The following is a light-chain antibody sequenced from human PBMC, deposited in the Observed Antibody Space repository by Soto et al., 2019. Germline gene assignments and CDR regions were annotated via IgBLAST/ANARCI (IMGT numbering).Light chain of an antibody. CDR3: QQYGSSPPIT. V-gene: IGKV3-20*01. CDR1: QSVSSSY. Sequence: ETVLTQPPGTLSLSPGERATLSCRASQSVSSSYLTWYQQNPGQAPRLLIYGASTRATGIPDRFSGSGSGTDFNLTISRLAPEDFAVYYCQQYGSSPPITFGQGTRLEIK. J-gene: IGKJ5*01. CDR2: GAS.